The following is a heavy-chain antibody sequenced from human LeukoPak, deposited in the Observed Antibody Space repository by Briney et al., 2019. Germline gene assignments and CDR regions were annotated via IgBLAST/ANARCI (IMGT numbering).Heavy chain of an antibody. CDR3: AKDAYYYDSSPEDY. J-gene: IGHJ4*02. CDR1: GYTFTSYD. V-gene: IGHV1-8*01. CDR2: MNPNSGNT. D-gene: IGHD3-22*01. Sequence: ASVKVSCKASGYTFTSYDINWVRQATGQGLEWMGWMNPNSGNTGYAQKFQGRVTMTRNTSISTAYMELSSLRSEDTAVYYCAKDAYYYDSSPEDYWGQGTLVTVSS.